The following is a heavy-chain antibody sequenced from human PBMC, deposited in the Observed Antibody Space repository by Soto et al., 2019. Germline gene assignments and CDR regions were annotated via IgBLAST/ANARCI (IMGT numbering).Heavy chain of an antibody. Sequence: EVQLVESGGGLVQPGGSLRLSCAASGFTCSSYWMHWVRQVPGKGLMWVSRINTDESSATYADSVKGRFTISRDNAKNTLSLQMNSLRAEDTAVYYCGRAAYNSGTSYFDYWGQGTLVTVSS. V-gene: IGHV3-74*01. CDR1: GFTCSSYW. CDR3: GRAAYNSGTSYFDY. D-gene: IGHD6-19*01. J-gene: IGHJ4*02. CDR2: INTDESSA.